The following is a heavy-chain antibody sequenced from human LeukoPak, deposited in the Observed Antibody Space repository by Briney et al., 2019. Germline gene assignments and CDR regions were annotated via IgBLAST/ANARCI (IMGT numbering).Heavy chain of an antibody. CDR2: INQDGSEK. Sequence: GGTLRLFCASSGFTYSSYWMSWVRQAPGKGLESVADINQDGSEKYYVDAVKGRFTISRDNAKNSLYLQMNSLRAEDTAVYYCARDSPPPLYSSSWYVVENWFDPWGQGTLVTVSS. V-gene: IGHV3-7*01. CDR1: GFTYSSYW. CDR3: ARDSPPPLYSSSWYVVENWFDP. D-gene: IGHD6-13*01. J-gene: IGHJ5*02.